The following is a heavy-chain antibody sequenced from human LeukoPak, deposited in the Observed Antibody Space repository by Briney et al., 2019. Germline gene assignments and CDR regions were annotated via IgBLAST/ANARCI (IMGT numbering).Heavy chain of an antibody. CDR1: GFTFSSYS. CDR2: ISSSSSYI. CDR3: ARVTGTEVDY. Sequence: KPGXXLRLSCAASGFTFSSYSMNWVRQAPGKGLEWVSSISSSSSYIYYADSVKGRFTISRDNAKNSLYLQMNSLRAEDTAVYYCARVTGTEVDYWGQGTLVTVSS. D-gene: IGHD3-9*01. V-gene: IGHV3-21*01. J-gene: IGHJ4*02.